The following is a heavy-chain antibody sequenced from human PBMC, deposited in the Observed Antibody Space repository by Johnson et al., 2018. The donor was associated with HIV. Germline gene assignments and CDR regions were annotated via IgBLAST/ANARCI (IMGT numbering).Heavy chain of an antibody. J-gene: IGHJ3*02. V-gene: IGHV3-30-3*01. CDR3: ARGEQWVVPDSEDAVDI. D-gene: IGHD6-19*01. CDR1: GFTFSSYA. CDR2: ISYDGSNK. Sequence: QMQLVESGGGVVQPGRSLRLSCAASGFTFSSYAMHWVRQAPGKGLEWVAVISYDGSNKYYADSVKGRFTISRDNSKNTLYLQMNSLRAEDTAVYYCARGEQWVVPDSEDAVDIWGQGTMVTVSS.